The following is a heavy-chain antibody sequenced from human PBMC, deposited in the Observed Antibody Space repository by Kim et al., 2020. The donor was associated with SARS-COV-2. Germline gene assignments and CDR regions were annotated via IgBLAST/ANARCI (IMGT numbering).Heavy chain of an antibody. D-gene: IGHD6-13*01. Sequence: LKSRVTISVDTSKNQFYLKLRSGTAADTAVYYCARGARLGSSSWSYYFDYWGQGTLVTVSS. CDR3: ARGARLGSSSWSYYFDY. V-gene: IGHV4-34*01. J-gene: IGHJ4*02.